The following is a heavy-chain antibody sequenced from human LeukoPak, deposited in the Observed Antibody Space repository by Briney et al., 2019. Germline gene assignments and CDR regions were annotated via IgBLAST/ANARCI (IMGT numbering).Heavy chain of an antibody. J-gene: IGHJ6*02. CDR2: IYSGGST. Sequence: PGGSLRLSCVVSGFTVSNNYMSWVRQAPRKGLEWVSLIYSGGSTYYADSVKGRFTISRDNSKNTLYLQMNSLRAEDTAVYYCARDLDYYDSSGEYGMDVWGQGTTVTVSS. V-gene: IGHV3-66*01. D-gene: IGHD3-22*01. CDR3: ARDLDYYDSSGEYGMDV. CDR1: GFTVSNNY.